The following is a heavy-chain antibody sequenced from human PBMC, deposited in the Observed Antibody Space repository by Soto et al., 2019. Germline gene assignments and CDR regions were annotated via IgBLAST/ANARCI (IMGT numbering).Heavy chain of an antibody. V-gene: IGHV1-69*01. J-gene: IGHJ4*02. CDR2: IIPVFQTA. Sequence: QEQLVQSGAEVKKPGSSVKVSCTASGGLFSSYPISWVRQVPGQGLEWIGGIIPVFQTAYYTQRFQGRVTITADESTNTAYMEPSSLRSEDTAIYYCARGGSGYTWFNEFWGQGTLVTVSS. CDR3: ARGGSGYTWFNEF. D-gene: IGHD3-22*01. CDR1: GGLFSSYP.